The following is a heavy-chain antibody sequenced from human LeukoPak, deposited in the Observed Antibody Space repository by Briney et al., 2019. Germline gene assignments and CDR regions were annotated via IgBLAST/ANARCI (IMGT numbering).Heavy chain of an antibody. CDR3: AKTYYYDSSGYYEYYFDY. CDR1: GFTFDDYA. J-gene: IGHJ4*02. Sequence: GGSLRLSCAASGFTFDDYAMHWVRQAPGKGLEWVSGISWNSGSIGYADSVKGRFTISRDNAKNCLYLQMNSLRAEDTAVYYCAKTYYYDSSGYYEYYFDYWGQGTLVTVSS. CDR2: ISWNSGSI. V-gene: IGHV3-9*01. D-gene: IGHD3-22*01.